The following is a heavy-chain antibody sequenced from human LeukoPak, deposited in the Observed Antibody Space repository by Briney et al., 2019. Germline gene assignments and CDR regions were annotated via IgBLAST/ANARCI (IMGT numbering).Heavy chain of an antibody. CDR1: GGSISSGGYY. Sequence: SQTLSLTCTVSGGSISSGGYYWSWIRQPPGKGLEWIGRVYSSGSTNYNPSLKSRVTMSVDTSKNQFSLKLSSVTAADTAVYYCARGGEVGATTFDYWGQGILVTVSS. J-gene: IGHJ4*02. V-gene: IGHV4-61*02. CDR2: VYSSGST. CDR3: ARGGEVGATTFDY. D-gene: IGHD1-26*01.